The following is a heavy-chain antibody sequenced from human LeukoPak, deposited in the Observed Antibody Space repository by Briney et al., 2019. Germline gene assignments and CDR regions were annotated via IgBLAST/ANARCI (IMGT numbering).Heavy chain of an antibody. D-gene: IGHD5-12*01. CDR2: VNSDETTT. CDR1: GFTFSDYW. J-gene: IGHJ6*04. Sequence: GGSLRLSCAASGFTFSDYWMHWVRQAPGKGLVWVSHVNSDETTTNYADSVKGRFTISRDNAKNSLYLQMNSLRAEDTAVYYCARDKRGGYSGYDYSSGMDVWGKGTTVTVSS. CDR3: ARDKRGGYSGYDYSSGMDV. V-gene: IGHV3-74*01.